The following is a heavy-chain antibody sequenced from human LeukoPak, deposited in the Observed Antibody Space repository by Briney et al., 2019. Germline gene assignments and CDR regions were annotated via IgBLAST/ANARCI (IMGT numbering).Heavy chain of an antibody. J-gene: IGHJ4*02. CDR1: GYTLTDYW. D-gene: IGHD3-10*01. Sequence: GASVTVSCKASGYTLTDYWVHWVRQAPGQGLEWMGRINPGNGGTNYAQSFQGRVTMTRDTSITTVFMELSRLESDDTAVYFCARLRGSPDYWGQGTLVTVSS. CDR2: INPGNGGT. CDR3: ARLRGSPDY. V-gene: IGHV1-2*06.